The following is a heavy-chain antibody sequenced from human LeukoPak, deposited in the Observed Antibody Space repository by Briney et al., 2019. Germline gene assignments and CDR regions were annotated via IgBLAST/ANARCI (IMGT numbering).Heavy chain of an antibody. J-gene: IGHJ4*02. CDR2: IFYSGST. V-gene: IGHV4-59*01. CDR1: GGSINSYY. Sequence: PSETLSLTCTVSGGSINSYYWSWIRQPPGKGLEWIGYIFYSGSTSYNPSLKSRVTISVDTSKNQFSLKLTSVTAADTAVYYCARDFDYWGQGTLVTVSS. CDR3: ARDFDY.